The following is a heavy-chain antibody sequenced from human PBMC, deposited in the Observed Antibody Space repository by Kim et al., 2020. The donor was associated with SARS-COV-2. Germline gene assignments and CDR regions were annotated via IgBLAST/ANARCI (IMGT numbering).Heavy chain of an antibody. CDR3: LGGFYFDY. V-gene: IGHV1-3*01. D-gene: IGHD3-16*01. J-gene: IGHJ4*02. Sequence: GNGNKIYSQTFQGRVTFTTDTSASTAYMELSFLRSEDSAVYYCLGGFYFDYWGQGTLVTVSS. CDR2: GNGNK.